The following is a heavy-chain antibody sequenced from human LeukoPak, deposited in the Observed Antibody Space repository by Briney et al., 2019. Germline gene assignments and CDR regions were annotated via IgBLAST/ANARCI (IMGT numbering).Heavy chain of an antibody. CDR2: INPNSGGT. V-gene: IGHV1-2*02. J-gene: IGHJ4*02. Sequence: AASVKVSCKASGYTFTGYYMHWVRQAPGQGLEWMGWINPNSGGTNYAQKFQGRVTMTRDTSISTAYMELSRLRSDDTAVYYCARVSLQWELPFDCWGQGTLVTVSS. CDR3: ARVSLQWELPFDC. CDR1: GYTFTGYY. D-gene: IGHD1-26*01.